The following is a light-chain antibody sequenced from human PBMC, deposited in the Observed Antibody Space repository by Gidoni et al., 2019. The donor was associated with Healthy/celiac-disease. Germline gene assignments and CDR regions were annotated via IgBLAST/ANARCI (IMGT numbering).Light chain of an antibody. V-gene: IGLV3-1*01. Sequence: SYELTQSPSVSVSPGQTAFITCSGDNLGDKYACWYQQKPGQSPVLVIYEDSKRPSGIPERFSGSNSGNTATLIISGTQAMDEADYYCQAWDSSTVVFGGGTKLTVL. CDR3: QAWDSSTVV. CDR1: NLGDKY. CDR2: EDS. J-gene: IGLJ2*01.